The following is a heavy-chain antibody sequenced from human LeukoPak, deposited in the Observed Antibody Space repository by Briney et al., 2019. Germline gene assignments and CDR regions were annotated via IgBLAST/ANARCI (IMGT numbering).Heavy chain of an antibody. CDR1: GFPFSSYA. J-gene: IGHJ6*03. V-gene: IGHV3-23*01. Sequence: GGSLTLPCAPSGFPFSSYAMSWVRHAPGKGLEWFSAISGSGRSTHSADSVKGRFTISRDNSKKTMYLQLKRMRAEDTAVYHCAKSEMYCDGGICYPCCYMDVWGKGTTVTVSS. CDR2: ISGSGRST. CDR3: AKSEMYCDGGICYPCCYMDV. D-gene: IGHD2-15*01.